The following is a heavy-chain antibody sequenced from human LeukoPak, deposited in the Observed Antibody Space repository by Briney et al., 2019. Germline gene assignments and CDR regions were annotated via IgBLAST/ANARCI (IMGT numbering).Heavy chain of an antibody. CDR3: ARDYYLGPMVRGVFYYYGMDV. CDR2: ISSSGSTI. CDR1: GFTFSSYE. V-gene: IGHV3-48*03. J-gene: IGHJ6*04. Sequence: GGSLRLSCPASGFTFSSYEMNWVGQAPGKGLDWVSYISSSGSTIYYADSVKGRFTISRDNAKKSLYLQMNSLRAEDTAVYYCARDYYLGPMVRGVFYYYGMDVWGKGTTVTVSS. D-gene: IGHD3-10*01.